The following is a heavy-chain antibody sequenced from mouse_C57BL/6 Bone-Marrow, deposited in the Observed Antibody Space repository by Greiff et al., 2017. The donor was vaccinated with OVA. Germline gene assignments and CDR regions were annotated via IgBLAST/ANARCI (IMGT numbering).Heavy chain of an antibody. CDR3: VRHEAMDY. Sequence: EADGGLVQPKGSLKLSCAASGFSFNTYAMNWVRQAPGKGLEWVARIRSKSNNYATYYADSVKDRFTISRDDSESMLYLQMNNLKTEDTAMYYCVRHEAMDYWGQGTSVTVSS. J-gene: IGHJ4*01. V-gene: IGHV10-1*01. CDR2: IRSKSNNYAT. CDR1: GFSFNTYA.